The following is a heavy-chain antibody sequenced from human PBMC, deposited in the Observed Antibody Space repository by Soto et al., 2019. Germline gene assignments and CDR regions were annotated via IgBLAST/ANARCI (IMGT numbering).Heavy chain of an antibody. Sequence: AGVSRIHWCVASDCTFVNYTVSLLPQTQGKGLEWVSSISSSSSFRYYADSVKGRFTISRDNAKNSLYLQMNSLRAEDTAVYYCARGAPGRDGYNLDFQHWGQGTLGTGSS. CDR1: DCTFVNYT. V-gene: IGHV3-21*01. D-gene: IGHD5-12*01. J-gene: IGHJ1*01. CDR2: ISSSSSFR. CDR3: ARGAPGRDGYNLDFQH.